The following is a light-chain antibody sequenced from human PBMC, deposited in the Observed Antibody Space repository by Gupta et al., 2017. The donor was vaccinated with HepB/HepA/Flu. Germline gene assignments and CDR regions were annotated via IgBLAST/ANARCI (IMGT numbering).Light chain of an antibody. CDR3: QVCDSDTTVV. CDR2: RNT. V-gene: IGLV3-9*01. Sequence: SYELTQPLSVSVALGHTARITCGGNMESQNVHWYQQRPGQAPVLVIYRNTDRPPWIPARFSGSTSRNTATLTITGAQPGDEADFYCQVCDSDTTVVFGGGTKLTVL. J-gene: IGLJ2*01. CDR1: MESQN.